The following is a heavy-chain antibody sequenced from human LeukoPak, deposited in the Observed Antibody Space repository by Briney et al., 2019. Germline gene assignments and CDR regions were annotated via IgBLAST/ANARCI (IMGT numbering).Heavy chain of an antibody. CDR1: GFTFSSYG. CDR3: NTDSLVFNY. D-gene: IGHD3-16*01. V-gene: IGHV3-30*03. CDR2: ISYDGSNK. Sequence: GGSLRLSCAASGFTFSSYGMHWVRQAPGKGLEWVAVISYDGSNKYYADSVKGRFTISRDNSKNTLYLQMNSLRAEDTAVYYCNTDSLVFNYWGQGTLVTVSS. J-gene: IGHJ4*02.